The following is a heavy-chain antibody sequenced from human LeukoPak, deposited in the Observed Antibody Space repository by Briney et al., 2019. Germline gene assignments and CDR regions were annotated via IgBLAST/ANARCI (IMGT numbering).Heavy chain of an antibody. CDR1: GFAFTNAW. D-gene: IGHD3-22*01. V-gene: IGHV3-15*07. CDR2: IKSKTDGGTA. Sequence: GGSLRLSCAASGFAFTNAWMNWVRQAPGKGLEWVGRIKSKTDGGTADYAAPVKGRFTISRDDSKNTLYLQMNSLKTEDTAVYYCTTADSSGRFLIDYWGQGTLVTVSS. J-gene: IGHJ4*02. CDR3: TTADSSGRFLIDY.